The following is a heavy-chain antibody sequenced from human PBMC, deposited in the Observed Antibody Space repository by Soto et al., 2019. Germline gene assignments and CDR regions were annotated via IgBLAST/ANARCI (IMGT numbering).Heavy chain of an antibody. J-gene: IGHJ6*03. CDR1: GFTFSSYA. CDR3: ARVGLNCSSTSCRDYYYYYYMDV. V-gene: IGHV3-64*01. D-gene: IGHD2-2*01. CDR2: ISSNGGST. Sequence: PGGSLRLSCAASGFTFSSYAMHWVRQAPGKGLEYVSAISSNGGSTYYANSVKGRFTISRDNSKNTLYLQMGSLRAEDMAVYYCARVGLNCSSTSCRDYYYYYYMDVWGKGTTVTVSS.